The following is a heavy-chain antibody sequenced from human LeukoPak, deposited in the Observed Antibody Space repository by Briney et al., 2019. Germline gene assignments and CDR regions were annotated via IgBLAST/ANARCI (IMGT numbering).Heavy chain of an antibody. V-gene: IGHV4-59*01. J-gene: IGHJ4*02. CDR1: GGSISSYY. D-gene: IGHD6-19*01. CDR2: IYYSGST. Sequence: LETLSLTCTVSGGSISSYYWSWIRQPPGKGLEWIGYIYYSGSTNYNPSLKSRVTISVDTSKNQFSLKLSSVTAADTAVYYCARTGSGYSSGWYSPDYWGQGTLVTVSS. CDR3: ARTGSGYSSGWYSPDY.